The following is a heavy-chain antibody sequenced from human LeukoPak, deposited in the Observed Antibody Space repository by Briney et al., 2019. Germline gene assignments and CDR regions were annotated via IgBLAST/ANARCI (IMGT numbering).Heavy chain of an antibody. Sequence: SETLSLTCTVSGGSISSYYWSWIRQPPGKGLEWIGYIFYSGSTTYNPSLESRVTISVDTSKNQFSLKLSSVTAADTAVYYCASLSDGVDVWGQGTTVTVSS. CDR2: IFYSGST. J-gene: IGHJ6*02. CDR3: ASLSDGVDV. CDR1: GGSISSYY. V-gene: IGHV4-59*08.